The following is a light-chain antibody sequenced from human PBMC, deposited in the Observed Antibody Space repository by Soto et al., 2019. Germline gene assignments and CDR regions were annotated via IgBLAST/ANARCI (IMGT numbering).Light chain of an antibody. CDR2: DAS. J-gene: IGKJ4*01. CDR3: QQYDHEPLT. Sequence: EIVLTQSPGTLSLSPGERATLSCRASQSVAKNYLAWYKQKPGQAPRLLVYDASTRATGVPDRFRGSGSGTDFTLTITRLEPEDFVVYYCQQYDHEPLTFGGGTE. V-gene: IGKV3-20*01. CDR1: QSVAKNY.